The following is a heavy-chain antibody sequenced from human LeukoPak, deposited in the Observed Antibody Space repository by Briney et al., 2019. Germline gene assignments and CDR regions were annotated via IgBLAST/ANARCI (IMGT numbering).Heavy chain of an antibody. J-gene: IGHJ1*01. V-gene: IGHV1-2*02. CDR2: IYPNSGGT. Sequence: ASVKVSCKASGYTFTGYYMHWVRQAPGQRLEWMGWIYPNSGGTNYAQKFQGRVTMTRDTSISTAYMELSRLRSDDTAVYYCAREGGSRYCSSTSCYAGAYFQHWGQGTLVTVSS. CDR3: AREGGSRYCSSTSCYAGAYFQH. D-gene: IGHD2-2*01. CDR1: GYTFTGYY.